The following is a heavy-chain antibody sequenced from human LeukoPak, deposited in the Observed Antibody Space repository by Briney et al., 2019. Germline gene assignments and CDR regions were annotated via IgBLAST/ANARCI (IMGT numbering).Heavy chain of an antibody. D-gene: IGHD6-13*01. CDR2: IRWNSGSI. CDR1: GFTFDDYA. V-gene: IGHV3-9*03. J-gene: IGHJ4*02. Sequence: GRSLRLSRAASGFTFDDYAMHWVRQAPGKGLEWVSGIRWNSGSIGYADSVKGRFTISRDNAKNSLYLQMNSLRAEDMALYYCAKGYSSSSYYFDYWGQGTLVTVSS. CDR3: AKGYSSSSYYFDY.